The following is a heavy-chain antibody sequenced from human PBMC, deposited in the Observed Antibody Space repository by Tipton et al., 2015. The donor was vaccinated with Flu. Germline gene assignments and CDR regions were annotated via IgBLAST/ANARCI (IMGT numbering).Heavy chain of an antibody. CDR3: AKGYSYYYYYSMDV. Sequence: SLRLSCAASGFTFGDYAMHWVRQATGKGLEWVSGITWNSGSIAYADSVKGRFTISRDNAKNALYLQMGSLRAEDTALYFCAKGYSYYYYYSMDVWSQGTTVIVSS. D-gene: IGHD2-21*01. CDR2: ITWNSGSI. J-gene: IGHJ6*02. CDR1: GFTFGDYA. V-gene: IGHV3-9*01.